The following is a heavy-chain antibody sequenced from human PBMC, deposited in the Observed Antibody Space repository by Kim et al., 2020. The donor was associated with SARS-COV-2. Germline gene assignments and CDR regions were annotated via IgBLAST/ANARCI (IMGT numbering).Heavy chain of an antibody. J-gene: IGHJ6*02. V-gene: IGHV3-9*01. D-gene: IGHD3-10*01. CDR1: GFTFDDYA. CDR3: AKGELLWFGELLGLLLGGMDV. Sequence: GGSLRLSCAASGFTFDDYAMHWVRQAPGKGLEWVSGISWNSGSIGYADSVKGRFTISRDNAKNSLYLQMNSLRAEDTALYYCAKGELLWFGELLGLLLGGMDVWGQGTTVTVSS. CDR2: ISWNSGSI.